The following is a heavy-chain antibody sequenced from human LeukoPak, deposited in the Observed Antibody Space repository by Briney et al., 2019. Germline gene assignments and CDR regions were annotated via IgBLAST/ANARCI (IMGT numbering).Heavy chain of an antibody. J-gene: IGHJ4*02. Sequence: GRSLRLSCAASGFSFSSYAMHWVRQAPGKGLEWVALISYDGGTNKYYADSVKGRFTISRDNSKNTLYLQLNSLRAEDTAVYYCAKVMDRDIVATIRLGSQYYFDYWGQGTLVTVSS. CDR3: AKVMDRDIVATIRLGSQYYFDY. D-gene: IGHD5-12*01. CDR2: ISYDGGTNK. CDR1: GFSFSSYA. V-gene: IGHV3-30*04.